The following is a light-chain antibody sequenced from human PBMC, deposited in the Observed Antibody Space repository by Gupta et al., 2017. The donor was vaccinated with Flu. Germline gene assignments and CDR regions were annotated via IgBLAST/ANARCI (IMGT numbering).Light chain of an antibody. CDR3: AAWDDSLNGRV. J-gene: IGLJ3*02. CDR2: RKD. V-gene: IGLV1-44*01. CDR1: YSNIGSNT. Sequence: QSVLTQSPSASGSPGQRVTISCSGSYSNIGSNTVYWYQHLSGTAPKVLIYRKDQRPSGVPDRFSGSKSGTSASLAISGLQSEDEADYYCAAWDDSLNGRVFGGGTKVTVL.